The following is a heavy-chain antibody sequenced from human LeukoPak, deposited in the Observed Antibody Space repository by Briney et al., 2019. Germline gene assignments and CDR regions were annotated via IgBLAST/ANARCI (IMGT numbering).Heavy chain of an antibody. D-gene: IGHD1-14*01. CDR2: INADGSTA. V-gene: IGHV3-74*01. Sequence: PGGSLRLCCAASGFTFGNSWVHWVRQAPGKGLVWVSLINADGSTATYADSVKGRFTISRDNARNTLSLQMNSLTIEDTAVYYCVVVVEPPDSDGFDVWGQGTMITVSS. J-gene: IGHJ3*01. CDR3: VVVVEPPDSDGFDV. CDR1: GFTFGNSW.